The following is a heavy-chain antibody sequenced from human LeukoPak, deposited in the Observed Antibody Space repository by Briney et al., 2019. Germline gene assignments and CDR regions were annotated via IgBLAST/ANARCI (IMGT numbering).Heavy chain of an antibody. J-gene: IGHJ4*02. Sequence: ASVKVSCKASGYTFTDYFMHWVRQAPGQGLEWMGGIIPIFGTANYAQKFQGRVTITADESTSTAYMELSSLRSEDTAVYYCATRPLYSGYVQLNYGDFGLYFDYWGQGTLVTVSS. V-gene: IGHV1-69*13. CDR1: GYTFTDYF. CDR2: IIPIFGTA. CDR3: ATRPLYSGYVQLNYGDFGLYFDY. D-gene: IGHD4-17*01.